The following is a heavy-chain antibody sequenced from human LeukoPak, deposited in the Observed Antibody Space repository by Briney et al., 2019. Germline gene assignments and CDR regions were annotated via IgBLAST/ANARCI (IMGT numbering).Heavy chain of an antibody. CDR2: IYHSGST. CDR3: ARGLLRHRDSSGYYSARGKNAFDI. D-gene: IGHD3-22*01. Sequence: SETLSLTCTVSGYSISSGYYWGWIRQPPGKGLEWIGSIYHSGSTCYNPSLKSRVTMSVDTSKNQFSLKLSSVTAADTAVYYCARGLLRHRDSSGYYSARGKNAFDIWGQGTMVTVSS. CDR1: GYSISSGYY. J-gene: IGHJ3*02. V-gene: IGHV4-38-2*02.